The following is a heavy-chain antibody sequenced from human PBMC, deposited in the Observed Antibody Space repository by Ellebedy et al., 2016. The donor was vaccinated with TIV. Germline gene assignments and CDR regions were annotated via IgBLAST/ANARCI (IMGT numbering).Heavy chain of an antibody. CDR1: GFPFGDYA. CDR2: ISSKAYGATT. V-gene: IGHV3-49*03. D-gene: IGHD3-22*01. CDR3: ARARSGYNDFTDY. J-gene: IGHJ4*02. Sequence: GESLKLSCTAPGFPFGDYAMTWFRQAPGKGLEWVGLISSKAYGATTEYAASVKGRFIVSRDDSKSIAYLQMNSLTTEDTAVYYCARARSGYNDFTDYWGKGTLVTVSS.